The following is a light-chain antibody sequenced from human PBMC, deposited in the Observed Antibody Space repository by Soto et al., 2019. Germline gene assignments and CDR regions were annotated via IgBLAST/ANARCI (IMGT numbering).Light chain of an antibody. Sequence: DIQVTQSPSSLSASVGDRVSITCRASQNIGNYLNWYRQKPGKAPELLIYAASILQSEVPSRFRGSGSGTDFTLTISSLQPEDFASYYCQQSYNVLSWTFGQGTKVDIK. V-gene: IGKV1-39*01. CDR1: QNIGNY. CDR3: QQSYNVLSWT. J-gene: IGKJ1*01. CDR2: AAS.